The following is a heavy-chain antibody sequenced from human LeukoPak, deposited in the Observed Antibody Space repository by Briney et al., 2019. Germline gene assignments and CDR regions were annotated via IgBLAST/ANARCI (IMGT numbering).Heavy chain of an antibody. V-gene: IGHV4-59*13. Sequence: PSETLSLTCSVSGGSIGSSFWNWIRLSPRKGLEWIGYISYSGRTNYSPSLKSRVTISIDTSKNQLSLTLSSVTAADTALYYCARDRSGTYYTYDVWGQGTMVTVSA. CDR3: ARDRSGTYYTYDV. CDR1: GGSIGSSF. D-gene: IGHD1-26*01. CDR2: ISYSGRT. J-gene: IGHJ3*01.